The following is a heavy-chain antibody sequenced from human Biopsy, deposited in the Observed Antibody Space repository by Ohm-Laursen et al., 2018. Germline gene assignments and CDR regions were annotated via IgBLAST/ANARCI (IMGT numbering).Heavy chain of an antibody. Sequence: GSLRLSCAASGFTFASHAMRWVRQAPGKGLEWVSLISGSGDTAYYPDSVKGRFTISSDNSKNTLYLEMNSLRTEETAKYYCTKAGSQDGFDIWGPGTMVTVSS. V-gene: IGHV3-23*01. CDR1: GFTFASHA. CDR2: ISGSGDTA. D-gene: IGHD3-10*01. CDR3: TKAGSQDGFDI. J-gene: IGHJ3*02.